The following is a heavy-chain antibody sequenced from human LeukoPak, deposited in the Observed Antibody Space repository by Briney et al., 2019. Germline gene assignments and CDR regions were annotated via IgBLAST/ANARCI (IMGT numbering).Heavy chain of an antibody. CDR3: VRNRYNLDV. Sequence: GGSLRLSCAVSGLILSNNSMTWVRQAPGKGPEWGASIKQDGSEKYYVDSVKGRFTISRDNAKNSLYLEMNSLRAEDTALYYCVRNRYNLDVWGQGTTVTVSS. V-gene: IGHV3-7*01. CDR2: IKQDGSEK. CDR1: GLILSNNS. D-gene: IGHD1-1*01. J-gene: IGHJ6*02.